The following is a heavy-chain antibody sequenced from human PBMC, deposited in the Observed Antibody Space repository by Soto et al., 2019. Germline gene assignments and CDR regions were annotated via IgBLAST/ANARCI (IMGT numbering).Heavy chain of an antibody. J-gene: IGHJ5*02. CDR2: IYWDDVK. CDR1: GFSLSTTGVG. Sequence: QITLKESGPTLVRPTQTLTLTCTFSGFSLSTTGVGVCWIRQPPGNALEWLALIYWDDVKRYSPSLKSRLTITKDTSKNEVILTMTNMHPVDTARYYCAQRLPHYGLGRERGNGFEPWGQGTLVTVSS. CDR3: AQRLPHYGLGRERGNGFEP. D-gene: IGHD3-10*01. V-gene: IGHV2-5*02.